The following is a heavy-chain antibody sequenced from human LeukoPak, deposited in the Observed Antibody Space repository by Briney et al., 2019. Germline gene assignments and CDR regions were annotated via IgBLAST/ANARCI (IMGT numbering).Heavy chain of an antibody. CDR1: GFTFSSYS. V-gene: IGHV3-48*01. Sequence: PGGSLRLSCAASGFTFSSYSMNWVRQAPGKGLEWVSHISSSSSTIYYAGSMKGRFTISRDNAKNALYLQMNSLRAGYAAVYYCAMAGFTFTDDFRSLFDYWGQGTLVTVSS. J-gene: IGHJ4*02. D-gene: IGHD3-16*01. CDR3: AMAGFTFTDDFRSLFDY. CDR2: ISSSSSTI.